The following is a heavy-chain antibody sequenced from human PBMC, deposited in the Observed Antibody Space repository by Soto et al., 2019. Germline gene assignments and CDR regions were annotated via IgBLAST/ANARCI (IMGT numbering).Heavy chain of an antibody. D-gene: IGHD1-26*01. CDR1: GFTFSSYW. J-gene: IGHJ6*02. CDR3: ARQSFGRSYYYYYYGMDV. V-gene: IGHV3-7*01. CDR2: IKQDGSEK. Sequence: GGSLRLSCAASGFTFSSYWMSWVRQAPGKGLEWVANIKQDGSEKYYVDSVKGRFTISRDNAKNSLYLQMNSLRAEDTAVYYCARQSFGRSYYYYYYGMDVWGEGTTVPV.